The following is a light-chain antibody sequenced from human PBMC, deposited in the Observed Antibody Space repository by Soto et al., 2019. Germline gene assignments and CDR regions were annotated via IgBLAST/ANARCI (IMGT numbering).Light chain of an antibody. CDR2: DVS. V-gene: IGLV2-14*01. CDR3: SSYTSSSTLVV. CDR1: SSDVGGYNY. Sequence: QSALTQPASVSGSPGQSITISCTGTSSDVGGYNYVSWYQQHPGKAPKLMIYDVSNRPSGVSNRFSGSKSGNTASLTISGLHAEDEADYSCSSYTSSSTLVVFGTGTKVTVL. J-gene: IGLJ1*01.